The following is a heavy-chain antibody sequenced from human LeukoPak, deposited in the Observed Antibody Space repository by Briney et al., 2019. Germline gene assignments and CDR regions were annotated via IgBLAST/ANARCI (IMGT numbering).Heavy chain of an antibody. Sequence: SETLSLTCAVYGGSFSGYYWSWIRQPPGKGLEWIGEINHSGSTNYNPSLKSRVTISVDTSKNQFSLKLSSVTAADTAVYYCARGSFKPYCSGGSCYPYFDYRGQGTLVTVSS. CDR2: INHSGST. V-gene: IGHV4-34*01. J-gene: IGHJ4*02. D-gene: IGHD2-15*01. CDR1: GGSFSGYY. CDR3: ARGSFKPYCSGGSCYPYFDY.